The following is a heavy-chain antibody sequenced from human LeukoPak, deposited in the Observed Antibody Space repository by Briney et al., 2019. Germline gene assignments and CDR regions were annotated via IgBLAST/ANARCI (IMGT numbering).Heavy chain of an antibody. D-gene: IGHD5-24*01. CDR2: IGFSGSPI. CDR1: GFTFSDYY. CDR3: ARRTPQRALDN. V-gene: IGHV3-11*01. J-gene: IGHJ4*02. Sequence: GGSLRLSCAAYGFTFSDYYMSWIRQAPGKGLEWVSSIGFSGSPIYYADSVKGRFTISRDNAKNPLFLQINSLRAGDTAVYYCARRTPQRALDNWGQGILVTVSS.